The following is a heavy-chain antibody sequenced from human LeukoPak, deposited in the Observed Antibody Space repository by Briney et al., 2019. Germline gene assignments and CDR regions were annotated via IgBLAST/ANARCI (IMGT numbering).Heavy chain of an antibody. J-gene: IGHJ5*02. Sequence: GGSLRLSCAASGFTFSSYAMHWVRQAPGKGLEWVAVISYDGSNKYYADSVKGRFTISRDKSKNTLYLQMNSLRAEDTAVYYCARAPTYSISNWFDPWGQGTLVTVSS. CDR3: ARAPTYSISNWFDP. CDR2: ISYDGSNK. CDR1: GFTFSSYA. D-gene: IGHD2-21*01. V-gene: IGHV3-30-3*01.